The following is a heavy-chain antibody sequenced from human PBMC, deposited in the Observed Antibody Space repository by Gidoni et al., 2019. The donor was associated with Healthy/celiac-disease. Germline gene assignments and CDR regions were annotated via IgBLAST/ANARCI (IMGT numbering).Heavy chain of an antibody. D-gene: IGHD6-13*01. Sequence: EVQLLESGGGLVQPGGSLRLSCAAAGFTFSSYAMSWVRQAPGKGLEWVSAISGSGGSTYYADSVKGRFTISRDNSKNTLYLQMNSLRAEDTAVYYCAKDRDSSSWYGIAGFDPWGQGTLVTVSS. CDR1: GFTFSSYA. CDR3: AKDRDSSSWYGIAGFDP. CDR2: ISGSGGST. V-gene: IGHV3-23*01. J-gene: IGHJ5*02.